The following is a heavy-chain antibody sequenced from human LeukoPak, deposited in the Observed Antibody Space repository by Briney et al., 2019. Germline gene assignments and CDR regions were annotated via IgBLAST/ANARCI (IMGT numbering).Heavy chain of an antibody. CDR1: AFTFDDYA. Sequence: GGSLRLSCAAPAFTFDDYAMHWVRQAPGKGLEWVSGISWNSVNIAYADSVKGRFTISRDNAKNSLYLQMDSLRAEDAALYYCARAPSLRPATAFDVWGQGTMVTVSS. CDR3: ARAPSLRPATAFDV. CDR2: ISWNSVNI. J-gene: IGHJ3*01. D-gene: IGHD4-17*01. V-gene: IGHV3-9*01.